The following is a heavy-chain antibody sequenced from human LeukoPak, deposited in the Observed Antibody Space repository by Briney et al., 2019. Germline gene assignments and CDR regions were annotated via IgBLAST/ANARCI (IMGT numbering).Heavy chain of an antibody. CDR1: GFTFSSYG. D-gene: IGHD3-22*01. CDR3: ARDRYYYDSSGYWRAFDI. Sequence: GGSLRLSCAASGFTFSSYGMHWVRQAPGKGLEWVAVIWYDGSNKYYADSVKGRFTISRDNSKNTLYLQMNSLRAEDTAVYYCARDRYYYDSSGYWRAFDIWGQGTTVTVSS. CDR2: IWYDGSNK. J-gene: IGHJ3*02. V-gene: IGHV3-33*01.